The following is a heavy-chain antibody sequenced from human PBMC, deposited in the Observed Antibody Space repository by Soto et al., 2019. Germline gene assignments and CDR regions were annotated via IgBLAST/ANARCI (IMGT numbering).Heavy chain of an antibody. CDR2: IYYSGST. CDR3: ARGGSNYYYYGMDV. J-gene: IGHJ6*02. D-gene: IGHD3-10*01. CDR1: GGSISSYY. Sequence: SETLSLTCTVSGGSISSYYWSWIRQPPGKGLEWIGYIYYSGSTNYNPSLKSRVTISVDTSKNQFSLKLSSVTAADTAVYYCARGGSNYYYYGMDVWGQGTTVTVSS. V-gene: IGHV4-59*01.